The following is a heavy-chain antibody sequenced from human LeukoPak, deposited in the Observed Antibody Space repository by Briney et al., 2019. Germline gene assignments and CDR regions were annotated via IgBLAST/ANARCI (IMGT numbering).Heavy chain of an antibody. Sequence: SETLSLTCTVSGGSISSYYWSWIRQPAGKGLEWIGRIYTSGSTNYNPSLKSRVIISVDTSKNQFSLRLSSVTAADTAIYYCARLRSYGGNRGIDYWGQGTLVAVSS. CDR2: IYTSGST. D-gene: IGHD4-23*01. CDR3: ARLRSYGGNRGIDY. V-gene: IGHV4-4*07. CDR1: GGSISSYY. J-gene: IGHJ4*02.